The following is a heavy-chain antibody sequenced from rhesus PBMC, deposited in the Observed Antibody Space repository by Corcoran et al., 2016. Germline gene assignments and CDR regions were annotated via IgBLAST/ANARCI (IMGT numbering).Heavy chain of an antibody. CDR3: ARDLAAADYFDY. J-gene: IGHJ4*01. CDR1: GGSISSNY. D-gene: IGHD6-31*01. Sequence: QVQLQESGPGLVKPSETLSLTCAVSGGSISSNYWSWIRQPPAKGLAWMGRISGSGGSTDYTPSLKSRVTISTDTSKNQFSLKLSSVTAADTAVYYCARDLAAADYFDYWGQGVLVTVSS. V-gene: IGHV4-173*01. CDR2: ISGSGGST.